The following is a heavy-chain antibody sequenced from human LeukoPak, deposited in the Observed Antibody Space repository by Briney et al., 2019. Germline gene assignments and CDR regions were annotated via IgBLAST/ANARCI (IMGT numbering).Heavy chain of an antibody. V-gene: IGHV3-74*01. CDR2: IKGDGSST. D-gene: IGHD1-26*01. CDR1: GFTFSSNW. CDR3: VRDGVGAPPFDY. Sequence: GGSLRLSCAAYGFTFSSNWMHWVRQAPGKGLVWVSRIKGDGSSTSYADSVKGRFTISRDNAKNTLFLQMNSLRAEDTAVYYCVRDGVGAPPFDYWGQGTLVTVSS. J-gene: IGHJ4*02.